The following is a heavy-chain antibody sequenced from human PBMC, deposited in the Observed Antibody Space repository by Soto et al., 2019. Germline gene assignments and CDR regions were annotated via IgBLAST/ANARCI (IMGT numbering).Heavy chain of an antibody. D-gene: IGHD2-2*01. CDR1: GFTFSGFG. J-gene: IGHJ4*02. CDR3: STYLVVDGDTLSGY. CDR2: IRSKANTYAT. V-gene: IGHV3-73*01. Sequence: PGGSLRLSCAASGFTFSGFGIHWVRQASGKGLEWVGRIRSKANTYATAYAASVKGRFTISRDDSKNTAYLQMNSLKTEDTALYYCSTYLVVDGDTLSGYWGQGALVTVSS.